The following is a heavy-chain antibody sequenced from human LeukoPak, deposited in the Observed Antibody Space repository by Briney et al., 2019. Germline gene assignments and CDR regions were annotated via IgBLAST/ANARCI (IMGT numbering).Heavy chain of an antibody. J-gene: IGHJ4*02. V-gene: IGHV3-73*01. CDR2: IRSTADGYAT. Sequence: GGSLRLSCAASGFTFSGSALHWVRQASGKGLEWVGRIRSTADGYATAYAASVKGRFTISRDGSKNTAYLQMDSLKTEDTAVYYCTGNYYGSGSYADFDYWGQGTLVTVSS. D-gene: IGHD3-10*01. CDR3: TGNYYGSGSYADFDY. CDR1: GFTFSGSA.